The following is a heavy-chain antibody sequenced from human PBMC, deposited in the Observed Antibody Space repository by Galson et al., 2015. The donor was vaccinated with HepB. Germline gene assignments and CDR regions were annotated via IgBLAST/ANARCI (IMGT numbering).Heavy chain of an antibody. CDR3: ARGEIALNSYDS. Sequence: CAISGDXVSINSAGWNWIRQSPSRGLEWLGRTYYRSKWYSDYAVSMKSRITFNPDTSKNQITLQLKSVTPDNTAVYYCARGEIALNSYDSWGQGTLVTVSS. CDR1: GDXVSINSAG. D-gene: IGHD2/OR15-2a*01. V-gene: IGHV6-1*01. CDR2: TYYRSKWYS. J-gene: IGHJ5*01.